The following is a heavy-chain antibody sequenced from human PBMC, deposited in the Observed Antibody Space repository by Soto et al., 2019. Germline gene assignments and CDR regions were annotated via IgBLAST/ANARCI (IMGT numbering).Heavy chain of an antibody. CDR1: GNTFTYRY. J-gene: IGHJ4*02. Sequence: SVKVSCKALGNTFTYRYLHWVRQAPGQALEWMGWITPFSGDVHYAQKFQERVTITRDRSINTAYMRMSSLRSEDTAMYYCAGGGAGSGPFTWELPDHWGQGTLVTVS. V-gene: IGHV1-45*02. CDR2: ITPFSGDV. D-gene: IGHD1-26*01. CDR3: AGGGAGSGPFTWELPDH.